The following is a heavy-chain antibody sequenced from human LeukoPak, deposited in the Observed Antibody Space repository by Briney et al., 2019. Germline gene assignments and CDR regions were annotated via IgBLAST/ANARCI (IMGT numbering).Heavy chain of an antibody. CDR3: ARAPRDSSSSNYMRRFDY. CDR2: IYHSGST. CDR1: GYSISSDNY. J-gene: IGHJ4*02. D-gene: IGHD3-22*01. V-gene: IGHV4-38-2*01. Sequence: PSETLSLTCAVSGYSISSDNYWVWIRQPPGKGLEWTGGIYHSGSTYYNPSLKSRVTMSVDTSKNQFSLKVSSVTAADTAVYYCARAPRDSSSSNYMRRFDYWGQGTLVTVSS.